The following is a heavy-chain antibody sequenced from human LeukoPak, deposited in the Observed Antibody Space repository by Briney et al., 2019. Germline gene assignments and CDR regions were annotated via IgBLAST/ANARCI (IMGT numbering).Heavy chain of an antibody. V-gene: IGHV4-59*08. Sequence: PSETLSLTCIVSGGSISGYNWGWIRQPPGKGLEWIGYISYSGTTSYNPSLKSRVTMSVDKSKNQFSLRLRSVTAADTAVYYCARRDYGGNLPYAFDVWGQGTLVTVSS. D-gene: IGHD4-23*01. CDR3: ARRDYGGNLPYAFDV. CDR2: ISYSGTT. J-gene: IGHJ3*01. CDR1: GGSISGYN.